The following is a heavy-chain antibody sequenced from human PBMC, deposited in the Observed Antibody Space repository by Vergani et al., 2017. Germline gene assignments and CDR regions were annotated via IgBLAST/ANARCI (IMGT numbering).Heavy chain of an antibody. J-gene: IGHJ6*02. D-gene: IGHD3-10*01. Sequence: EVQLVESGGGLVQPGGSLRLSCAASGFTFSSYSMNWVRQAPGKGLEWVSYISSSSSTIYYADSVKGRFTISRDNAKNSLYLQMNSLRAEDTAVYYCARDQGSGSYYPTYGMDVWGQGTTVTVSS. CDR2: ISSSSSTI. CDR3: ARDQGSGSYYPTYGMDV. CDR1: GFTFSSYS. V-gene: IGHV3-48*01.